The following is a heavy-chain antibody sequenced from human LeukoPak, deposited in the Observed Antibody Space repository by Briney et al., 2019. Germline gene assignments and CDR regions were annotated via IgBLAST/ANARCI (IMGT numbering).Heavy chain of an antibody. CDR2: INPNSGGT. CDR1: GYTFTGYY. D-gene: IGHD3-22*01. V-gene: IGHV1-2*02. J-gene: IGHJ4*02. CDR3: ARGPAPYYDSSGYYSDFDY. Sequence: ASVKVSCKASGYTFTGYYMHWVRQAPGQGLEWMGWINPNSGGTNYAQKFQGRVTMTRDTSISTAYMELSRLRSDDTAVYYCARGPAPYYDSSGYYSDFDYWGQGTLVTVSS.